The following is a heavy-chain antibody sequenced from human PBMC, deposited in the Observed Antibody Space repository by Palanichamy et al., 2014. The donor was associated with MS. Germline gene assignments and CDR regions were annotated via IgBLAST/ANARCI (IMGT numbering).Heavy chain of an antibody. J-gene: IGHJ4*02. CDR3: ARDPLQSIAVAGTLDF. D-gene: IGHD6-19*01. CDR1: GFTFSDFN. Sequence: EVQLVESGGGLVKPGGSLRLSCAASGFTFSDFNMNWVRQAPGKGLEWVSPIDTSTNYLYYADSVKGRFTVSRDNAKNSLYLQMNSLRAEDTALYYCARDPLQSIAVAGTLDFWGQGTLVTVSS. CDR2: IDTSTNYL. V-gene: IGHV3-21*01.